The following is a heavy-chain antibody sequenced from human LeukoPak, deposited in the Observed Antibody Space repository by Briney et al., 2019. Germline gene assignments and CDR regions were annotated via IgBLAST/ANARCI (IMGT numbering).Heavy chain of an antibody. J-gene: IGHJ6*02. D-gene: IGHD3-9*01. Sequence: PGGSLRLSCAASGFTFDDYAMHWVRHAPGKGLEWVSLISWDGGSTYYADSVKGRFTISRDNSKNSLYLQMNSLRAEDTALYYCAKDTTGYYQRGYYYYGMDVWGQGTTVTVSS. CDR2: ISWDGGST. CDR3: AKDTTGYYQRGYYYYGMDV. V-gene: IGHV3-43D*03. CDR1: GFTFDDYA.